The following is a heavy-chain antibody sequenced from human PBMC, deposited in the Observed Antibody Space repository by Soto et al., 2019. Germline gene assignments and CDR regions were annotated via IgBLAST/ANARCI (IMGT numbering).Heavy chain of an antibody. CDR1: GYTFTSYD. CDR2: INPTSEYT. V-gene: IGHV1-8*01. Sequence: ASVKVSCKASGYTFTSYDINWVRQAPGQGLEWVGWINPTSEYTAHAQKFQGRVTLTREISTATAYMELSSLTSEDTAVYFCARQVTTGYSSDWGPGTQVIVS. J-gene: IGHJ4*02. D-gene: IGHD2-15*01. CDR3: ARQVTTGYSSD.